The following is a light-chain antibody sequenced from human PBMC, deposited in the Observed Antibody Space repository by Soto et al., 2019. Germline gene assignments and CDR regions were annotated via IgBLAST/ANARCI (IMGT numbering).Light chain of an antibody. Sequence: EIVLTQSPGTVSVSPGERATLSCRASQSVSSNYLAWHQQKPGQAPRLLIYGASSRAAGIPDRFRGSGSGTDFTLTISSLEPEDFAVYYCQQYGSSPFTFCPGTKVDVK. CDR2: GAS. V-gene: IGKV3-20*01. CDR1: QSVSSNY. CDR3: QQYGSSPFT. J-gene: IGKJ3*01.